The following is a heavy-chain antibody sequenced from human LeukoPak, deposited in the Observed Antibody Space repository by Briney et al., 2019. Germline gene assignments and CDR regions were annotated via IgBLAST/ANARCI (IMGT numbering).Heavy chain of an antibody. CDR3: AKIWFGELLAPDFDY. J-gene: IGHJ4*02. CDR2: ISGSGGST. Sequence: GGSLRLSCAASGFTFSSYAMSWVRQAPGKGLEWGSAISGSGGSTYYADSVKGRFTISRDNSKNTLYLQMNSLRAEDTAVYYCAKIWFGELLAPDFDYWGQGTLVTVSS. CDR1: GFTFSSYA. V-gene: IGHV3-23*01. D-gene: IGHD3-10*01.